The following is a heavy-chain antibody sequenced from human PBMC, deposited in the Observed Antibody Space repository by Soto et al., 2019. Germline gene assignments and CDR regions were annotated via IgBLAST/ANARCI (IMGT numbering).Heavy chain of an antibody. V-gene: IGHV3-11*01. CDR1: GFIFSDFY. CDR3: VRDRDRRWFDP. J-gene: IGHJ5*02. Sequence: QLVESGGGLVKPGGSLRLSCTASGFIFSDFYMAWIRQAPGNGLEWVSYISSDGSATYKDSVKGRFTVSRDNAKDSLYLQMDSLRVEDTAIYYCVRDRDRRWFDPWGQGTPVTVSS. CDR2: ISSDGSAT.